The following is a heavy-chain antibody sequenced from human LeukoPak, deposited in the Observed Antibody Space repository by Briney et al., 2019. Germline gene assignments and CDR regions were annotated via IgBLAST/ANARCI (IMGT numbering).Heavy chain of an antibody. CDR1: GFTFSSYG. D-gene: IGHD3-3*01. CDR3: ARDQYYDFWSGYQTEYYFDY. CDR2: IWYDGSNK. Sequence: TGGSLRLSCAASGFTFSSYGMHWVRQAPGKGLEWVAVIWYDGSNKYYADSVKGRFTIFRDNSKNTLYLQMNSLRAEDTAVYYCARDQYYDFWSGYQTEYYFDYWGQGTLVTVSS. J-gene: IGHJ4*02. V-gene: IGHV3-33*01.